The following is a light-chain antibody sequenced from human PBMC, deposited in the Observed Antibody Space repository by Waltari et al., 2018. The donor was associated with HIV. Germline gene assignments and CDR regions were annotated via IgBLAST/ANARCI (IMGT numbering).Light chain of an antibody. V-gene: IGLV2-14*01. Sequence: SALTQPASVSGSPGQSITISCTRTSSDVGGYNYVSWYQQNPGTAPNPMIDEVSNRPSGVSNRFSGYKSGNTASVTIAGLQAKDEADYYCSSYTSSNTLVVFGGGTKLTVL. CDR3: SSYTSSNTLVV. J-gene: IGLJ2*01. CDR1: SSDVGGYNY. CDR2: EVS.